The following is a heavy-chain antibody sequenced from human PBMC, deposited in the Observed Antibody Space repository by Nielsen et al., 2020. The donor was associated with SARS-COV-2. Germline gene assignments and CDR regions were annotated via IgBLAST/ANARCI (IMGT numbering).Heavy chain of an antibody. Sequence: GESLKISCAASGFTFSSYSLNWVRQAPGKGLEWVSSISSSSSYIYYADSVKGRFTISRDNAKNSLYLQMNSLRAEDTAVYYCARDEESRGYSYGWGPPYYMDVWGKGTTVTVSS. V-gene: IGHV3-21*01. CDR3: ARDEESRGYSYGWGPPYYMDV. D-gene: IGHD5-18*01. CDR1: GFTFSSYS. CDR2: ISSSSSYI. J-gene: IGHJ6*03.